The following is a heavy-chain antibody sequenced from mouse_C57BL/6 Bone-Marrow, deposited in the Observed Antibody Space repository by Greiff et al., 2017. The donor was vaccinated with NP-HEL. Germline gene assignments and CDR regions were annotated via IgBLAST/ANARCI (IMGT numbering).Heavy chain of an antibody. V-gene: IGHV1-81*01. J-gene: IGHJ2*01. D-gene: IGHD1-1*01. CDR2: IYPRSGNT. CDR3: ARGYYGSRDY. CDR1: GYTFTSYG. Sequence: QVQLKESGAELARPGASVKLSCKASGYTFTSYGISWVKQRTGQGLEWIGEIYPRSGNTYYNEKFKGKATLTADKSSSTAYMELRSLTSEDSAVYFCARGYYGSRDYWGQGTTLTVSS.